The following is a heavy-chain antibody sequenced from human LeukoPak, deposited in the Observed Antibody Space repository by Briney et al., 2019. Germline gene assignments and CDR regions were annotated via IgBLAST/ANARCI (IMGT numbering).Heavy chain of an antibody. CDR1: GGSISSYY. V-gene: IGHV4-59*08. CDR3: ASGSGHSYGSVNFDY. Sequence: SETLSLTCTVSGGSISSYYWSWIRQPPGKGLEWIRYIYYSGSTNYNPSLKSRVTISVDTSKNQFSLKLSSVTAADTAVYYCASGSGHSYGSVNFDYWGQGTLVTVSS. J-gene: IGHJ4*02. CDR2: IYYSGST. D-gene: IGHD5-18*01.